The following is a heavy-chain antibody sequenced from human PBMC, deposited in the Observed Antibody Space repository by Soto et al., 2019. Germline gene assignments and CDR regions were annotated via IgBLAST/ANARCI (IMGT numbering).Heavy chain of an antibody. D-gene: IGHD3-9*01. Sequence: EVRLVESGGGSVKPGGSLRLSCAASGFTFNNAWMNWVRQAPGKGLEWVGRIQSKADGGTTDYAAPVKGRFTISRDDSENTVYLQMNSLKTEDTAMYYCATRPLPQSDILTLFDYWGQGELVTVSS. CDR2: IQSKADGGTT. CDR1: GFTFNNAW. J-gene: IGHJ4*02. V-gene: IGHV3-15*07. CDR3: ATRPLPQSDILTLFDY.